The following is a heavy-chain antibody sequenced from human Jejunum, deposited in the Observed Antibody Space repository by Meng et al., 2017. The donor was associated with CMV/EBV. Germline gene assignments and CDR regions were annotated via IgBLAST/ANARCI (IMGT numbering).Heavy chain of an antibody. CDR3: ARGDYYDSSGLDY. Sequence: QVSLWQSGSELKNPRASVKVSCMAPGHTFTSYAMNRVRQAPVQWIEWMGWINTNTGNPTYAQGCTGRFVFSLDTSVSTAYLQISSLNAEDTAVYYCARGDYYDSSGLDYWGQGTLVTVSS. CDR1: GHTFTSYA. V-gene: IGHV7-4-1*02. D-gene: IGHD3-22*01. J-gene: IGHJ4*02. CDR2: INTNTGNP.